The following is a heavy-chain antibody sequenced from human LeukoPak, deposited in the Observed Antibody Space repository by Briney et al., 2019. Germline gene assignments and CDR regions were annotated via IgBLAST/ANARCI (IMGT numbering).Heavy chain of an antibody. Sequence: PGRSLRLSCAASGFTFSSYAMHWVRQAPGKGLEWVAVISYDGSNKYYADSAKGRFTISRDNSKNTLYLQMNSLRAEDTAVYYWAEATKYDFWSSSHGGVDYWGQGTLVSVSS. J-gene: IGHJ4*02. CDR1: GFTFSSYA. D-gene: IGHD3-3*01. V-gene: IGHV3-30-3*01. CDR3: AEATKYDFWSSSHGGVDY. CDR2: ISYDGSNK.